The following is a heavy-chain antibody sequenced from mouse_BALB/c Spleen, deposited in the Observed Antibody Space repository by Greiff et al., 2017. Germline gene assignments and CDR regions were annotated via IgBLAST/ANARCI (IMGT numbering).Heavy chain of an antibody. CDR2: IYPGSGNT. D-gene: IGHD1-1*02. CDR1: GYTFTDYY. V-gene: IGHV1-77*01. Sequence: QVQLQQSGAELARPGASVKLSCKASGYTFTDYYINWVKQRTGQGLEWIGEIYPGSGNTYYNEKFKGKATLTADKSSSTAYMQLSSLTSEDSAVYFCARKELCYHAMDYWGQGTSVTVSS. J-gene: IGHJ4*01. CDR3: ARKELCYHAMDY.